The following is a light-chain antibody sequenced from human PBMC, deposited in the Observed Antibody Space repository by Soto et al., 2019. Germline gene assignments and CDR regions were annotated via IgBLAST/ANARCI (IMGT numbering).Light chain of an antibody. J-gene: IGKJ1*01. CDR2: KAS. CDR3: QQDSYFET. Sequence: DIQMTQSPSTLSASVGDRVTITCRASQSSSSWLTWYQQKAAQAPKLLIYKASIVESGVPSRFSGSGSGTEFTLTTSSLQPDDSATYYCQQDSYFETFGQGTRVEVK. V-gene: IGKV1-5*03. CDR1: QSSSSW.